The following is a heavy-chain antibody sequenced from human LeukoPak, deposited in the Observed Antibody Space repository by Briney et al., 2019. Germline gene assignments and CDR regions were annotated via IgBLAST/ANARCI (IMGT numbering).Heavy chain of an antibody. J-gene: IGHJ4*02. D-gene: IGHD1-26*01. CDR2: IYYSGST. V-gene: IGHV4-61*05. CDR1: GGSISSSSYY. Sequence: PSETLSLTCTVSGGSISSSSYYWGWIRQPPGKGLEWIGYIYYSGSTNYNPSLKSRVTISVDTSKNQFSLKLSSVTAADTAVYYCASIIVGATRGDRVFDYWGQGTLVTVSS. CDR3: ASIIVGATRGDRVFDY.